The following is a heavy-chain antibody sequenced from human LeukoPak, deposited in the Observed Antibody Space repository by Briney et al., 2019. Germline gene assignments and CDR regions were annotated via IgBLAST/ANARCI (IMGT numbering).Heavy chain of an antibody. D-gene: IGHD3-10*01. V-gene: IGHV4-31*03. CDR1: GGSISSGGYY. Sequence: SETLSLTCTVSGGSISSGGYYWSWIRQHPGKGLEWIGYIYYSGSTYYNPSLKSRVTISVDTSKNQFSLKLSSATAADTAVYYCAVRSGSYKSWYFDYWGQGTLVTVSS. J-gene: IGHJ4*02. CDR2: IYYSGST. CDR3: AVRSGSYKSWYFDY.